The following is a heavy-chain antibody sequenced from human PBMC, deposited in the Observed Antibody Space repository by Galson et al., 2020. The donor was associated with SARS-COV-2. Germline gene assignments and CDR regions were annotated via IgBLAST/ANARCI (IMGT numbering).Heavy chain of an antibody. V-gene: IGHV4-39*01. CDR2: IYYSGST. Sequence: SETLSLTCTVSGGSISSSSYYWGWIRQPPGKGLEWIGSIYYSGSTYYNPSLKSRVTISVDTSKNQFSLKLSSVTAADTAVYYCASSAHSYYGSGSYSVDYWGQGTLVTVSS. CDR3: ASSAHSYYGSGSYSVDY. J-gene: IGHJ4*02. CDR1: GGSISSSSYY. D-gene: IGHD3-10*01.